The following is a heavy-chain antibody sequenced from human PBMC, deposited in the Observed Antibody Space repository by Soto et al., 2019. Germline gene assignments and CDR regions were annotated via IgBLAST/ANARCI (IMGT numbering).Heavy chain of an antibody. CDR1: GDSFNTFA. V-gene: IGHV1-69*06. J-gene: IGHJ4*02. Sequence: VQLVQSGAEVKKPGSSVKLSCKASGDSFNTFAVTWVRQAPGQGLEWMGGIIPNFDTPNYAQKFQGRVTIIADKSTSTPYMELSSLRSEDTAVHYCARPYYDSSGYYLWYFDYWGQGTLVTVSS. D-gene: IGHD3-22*01. CDR3: ARPYYDSSGYYLWYFDY. CDR2: IIPNFDTP.